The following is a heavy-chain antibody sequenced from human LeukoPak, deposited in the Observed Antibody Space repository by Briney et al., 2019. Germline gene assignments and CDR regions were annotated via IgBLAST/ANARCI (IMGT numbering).Heavy chain of an antibody. CDR1: GFTFSSFA. D-gene: IGHD3-16*01. V-gene: IGHV3-23*01. Sequence: GGPLRLSCAASGFTFSSFAMSWVRPAPGKGRKGVSTIIDNGDGTYSADSVKGRFTISRDNSYDAVSLQMNSLRDEDTGVYYCAKGLRTGVGPYMGYHYYMDVWGKGATVTVSS. CDR3: AKGLRTGVGPYMGYHYYMDV. CDR2: IIDNGDGT. J-gene: IGHJ6*03.